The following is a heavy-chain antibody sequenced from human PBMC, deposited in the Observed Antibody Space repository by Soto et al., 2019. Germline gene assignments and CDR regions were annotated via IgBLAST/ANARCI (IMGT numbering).Heavy chain of an antibody. CDR2: IYHSGST. V-gene: IGHV4-30-2*01. CDR3: ARGNPVPLDY. Sequence: SETVSLTCAVSGGSISSGGYSWSWIRQPPGKGLEWIGYIYHSGSTYYNPSLKSRVTISVDRSKNQFSLKLSSVTAADTAVYYCARGNPVPLDYWGQGTLVTVSS. J-gene: IGHJ4*02. D-gene: IGHD1-1*01. CDR1: GGSISSGGYS.